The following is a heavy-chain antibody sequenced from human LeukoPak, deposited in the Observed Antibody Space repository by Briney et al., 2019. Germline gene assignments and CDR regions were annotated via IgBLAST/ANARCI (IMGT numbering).Heavy chain of an antibody. Sequence: LXWXGIIYPGDSDTRYSPSFQGQVTISADKSISTAYLQWSSLKASDTAMYYCARQGSSSWNWFDPWGQGTLVTVSS. D-gene: IGHD6-13*01. CDR3: ARQGSSSWNWFDP. CDR2: IYPGDSDT. J-gene: IGHJ5*02. V-gene: IGHV5-51*01.